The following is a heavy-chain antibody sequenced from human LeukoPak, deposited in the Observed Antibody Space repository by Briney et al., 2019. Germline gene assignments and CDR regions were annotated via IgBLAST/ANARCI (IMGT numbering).Heavy chain of an antibody. CDR1: GGTFSCYA. CDR2: ISAYNGNT. J-gene: IGHJ4*02. V-gene: IGHV1-18*01. Sequence: ASVKVSCKASGGTFSCYAISWVRQAPGQGLEWMGWISAYNGNTNYAQKLQGRVTMTTDTSTSTAYMELRSLRSDDTAVYYCARVSKMATIGEFDYWGQGTLVTVSS. CDR3: ARVSKMATIGEFDY. D-gene: IGHD5-24*01.